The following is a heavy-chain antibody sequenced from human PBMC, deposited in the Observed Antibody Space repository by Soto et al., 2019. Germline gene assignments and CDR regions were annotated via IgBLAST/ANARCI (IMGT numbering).Heavy chain of an antibody. Sequence: SSVKVSCKASGYTFTGYYMHWVRQAPGQGLEWMGWINPNSGGTNYAQKFQGRVTMTRDTSISTAYMELSRLRSDDTAVYYCARAPMSIAARLEGYYYYGMDVWGQGTTVTVSS. J-gene: IGHJ6*02. D-gene: IGHD6-6*01. CDR1: GYTFTGYY. CDR3: ARAPMSIAARLEGYYYYGMDV. CDR2: INPNSGGT. V-gene: IGHV1-2*02.